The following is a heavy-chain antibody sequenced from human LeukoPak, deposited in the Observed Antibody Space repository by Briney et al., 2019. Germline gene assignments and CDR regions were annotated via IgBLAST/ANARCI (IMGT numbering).Heavy chain of an antibody. Sequence: GGSLRLSCAASGFTFSDYYMSWIRQAPGKGLEWVSYISSGSTIYYADSVKGRFTISRDNAKNSLYLQMNSLRAEDTAVYYCARDRPYYDFWSGYFDYWGQGTLVTVSS. J-gene: IGHJ4*02. CDR2: ISSGSTI. CDR1: GFTFSDYY. D-gene: IGHD3-3*01. V-gene: IGHV3-11*01. CDR3: ARDRPYYDFWSGYFDY.